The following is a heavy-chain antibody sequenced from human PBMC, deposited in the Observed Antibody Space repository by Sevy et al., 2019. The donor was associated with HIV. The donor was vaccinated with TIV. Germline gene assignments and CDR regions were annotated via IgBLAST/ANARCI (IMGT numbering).Heavy chain of an antibody. J-gene: IGHJ5*02. D-gene: IGHD6-19*01. CDR1: GFTFSSHW. CDR2: LNGDGSSA. V-gene: IGHV3-74*01. Sequence: GGSLRLSCAASGFTFSSHWMHWVRQAPGKGLVWVSRLNGDGSSASYADFVKGRFTISRDNGKNTVYLQISRLTADDTAVYYGTSGCSGTYGWFDPWGQGTLVTVSS. CDR3: TSGCSGTYGWFDP.